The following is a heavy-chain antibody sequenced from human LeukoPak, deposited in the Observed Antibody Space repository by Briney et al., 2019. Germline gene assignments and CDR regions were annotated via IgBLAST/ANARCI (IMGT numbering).Heavy chain of an antibody. CDR3: ARDQGTPIVLLDGDWFDP. J-gene: IGHJ5*02. CDR1: GYTFTSYG. Sequence: ASVKVSCKASGYTFTSYGISWVRQAPGQGLEWMGWISAYNGNTNYAQKLQGRVTMTTDTSTSTAYMELRSLRSDDTAVYYCARDQGTPIVLLDGDWFDPWGQGTLVTVSS. V-gene: IGHV1-18*01. CDR2: ISAYNGNT. D-gene: IGHD2-8*01.